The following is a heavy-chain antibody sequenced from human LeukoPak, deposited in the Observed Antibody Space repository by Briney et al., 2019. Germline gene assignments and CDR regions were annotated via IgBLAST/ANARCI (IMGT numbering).Heavy chain of an antibody. Sequence: GGSLRLSCAAPGFTFSSYSMNWVRQAPGKGLEWVSSICSSSSYIYYADSVKGRFTISRDNAKNSLYLQMNSLRAEDTAVYYCARDLTFDIWGQGTMVTVSS. J-gene: IGHJ3*02. V-gene: IGHV3-21*01. CDR2: ICSSSSYI. CDR3: ARDLTFDI. CDR1: GFTFSSYS.